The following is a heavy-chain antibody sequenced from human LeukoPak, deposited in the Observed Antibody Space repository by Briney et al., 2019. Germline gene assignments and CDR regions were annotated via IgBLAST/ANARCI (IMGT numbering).Heavy chain of an antibody. Sequence: ASVKVSCKASGYTFTSYGISWVRQAPGQGLEWMGGIIPIFGTANYAQKFQGRVTITADESTSTAYMELSSLRSEDTAVYYCARVAGAARPDYYYYMDVWGKGTTVTVSS. V-gene: IGHV1-69*13. J-gene: IGHJ6*03. CDR2: IIPIFGTA. CDR1: GYTFTSYG. CDR3: ARVAGAARPDYYYYMDV. D-gene: IGHD6-6*01.